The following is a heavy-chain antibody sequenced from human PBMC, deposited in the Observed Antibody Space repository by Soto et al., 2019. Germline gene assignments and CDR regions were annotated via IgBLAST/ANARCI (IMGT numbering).Heavy chain of an antibody. V-gene: IGHV4-39*01. Sequence: SETLSLTCTVSGGSISSSSYYWGWIRQPPGKGLEWIGSIYYSGSTYYNPSLKSRVTISVDTSKNQFSLKLSSVTAADTAVYYCARGYGSGSYYNGYYYYMDVWAKGTTVTVSS. CDR3: ARGYGSGSYYNGYYYYMDV. J-gene: IGHJ6*03. CDR1: GGSISSSSYY. D-gene: IGHD3-10*01. CDR2: IYYSGST.